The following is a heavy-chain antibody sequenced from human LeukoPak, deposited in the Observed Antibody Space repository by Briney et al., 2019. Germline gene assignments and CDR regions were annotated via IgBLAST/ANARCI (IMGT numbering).Heavy chain of an antibody. Sequence: ASVKVSCKVSGYTLTELSMHWVRQAPGKGLEWMGGFDPEDGETIYAQKFQGRVTMTEDTSTDTAYMELSSLRSEDTAVYYCATLGIRAYYYGMDVWGQGTTVTVSS. CDR3: ATLGIRAYYYGMDV. CDR2: FDPEDGET. CDR1: GYTLTELS. V-gene: IGHV1-24*01. D-gene: IGHD3-10*01. J-gene: IGHJ6*02.